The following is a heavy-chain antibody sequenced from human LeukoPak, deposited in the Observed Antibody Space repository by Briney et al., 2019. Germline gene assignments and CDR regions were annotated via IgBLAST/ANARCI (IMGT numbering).Heavy chain of an antibody. Sequence: SETLSLTCSVSGGSTNSYYRSWIRQSGGKGLEWIGRIYSSGSTVYNPSLNSRLTMSIDTSKNQFSLTLKSVTATDTAVYYCARVKASSTSWTFDQWGQGALVTVSS. CDR1: GGSTNSYY. CDR3: ARVKASSTSWTFDQ. J-gene: IGHJ4*02. V-gene: IGHV4-4*07. CDR2: IYSSGST. D-gene: IGHD2-2*01.